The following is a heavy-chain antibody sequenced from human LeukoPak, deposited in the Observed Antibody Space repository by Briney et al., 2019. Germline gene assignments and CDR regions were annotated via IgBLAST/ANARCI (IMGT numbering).Heavy chain of an antibody. D-gene: IGHD3-22*01. Sequence: SETLSLTCTVSGGSISSYYWSWIRQPPGKGLEWIGYIYYSGSTNYNPSLKSRVTISVDTSKNQFSLKLSSVTAADTAVYYCARATDSSGYYYNYFDYWGQGTLVTVSS. CDR1: GGSISSYY. CDR2: IYYSGST. V-gene: IGHV4-59*01. J-gene: IGHJ4*02. CDR3: ARATDSSGYYYNYFDY.